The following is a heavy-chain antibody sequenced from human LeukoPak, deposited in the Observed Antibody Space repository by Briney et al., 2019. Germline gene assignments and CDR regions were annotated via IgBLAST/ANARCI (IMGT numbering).Heavy chain of an antibody. Sequence: PSETLSLTCTVSGGSISSYYWSWIRQPPGKGLEWIGYIYYSGSTDYNPSLKSRVTISVDTSKNQFSLKLSSVTAAGTAVYYCARHLCGGGCYRFDYWGQGTLVTVSS. J-gene: IGHJ4*02. D-gene: IGHD2-21*02. CDR1: GGSISSYY. V-gene: IGHV4-59*08. CDR2: IYYSGST. CDR3: ARHLCGGGCYRFDY.